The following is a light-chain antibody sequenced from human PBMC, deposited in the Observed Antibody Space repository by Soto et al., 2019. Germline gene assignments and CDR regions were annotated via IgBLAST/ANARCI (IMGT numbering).Light chain of an antibody. V-gene: IGLV2-8*01. CDR2: EVS. CDR1: SSDVGGYNY. CDR3: SSYAGSNPVV. J-gene: IGLJ2*01. Sequence: QSALTQPPSASGSPGQSVTISCTGTSSDVGGYNYVSWYQQHPGKAPKLMIYEVSKRPSGVPDRFSGSKSGNTASLTVSGLQAADDADYYCSSYAGSNPVVVGGGTKLTVL.